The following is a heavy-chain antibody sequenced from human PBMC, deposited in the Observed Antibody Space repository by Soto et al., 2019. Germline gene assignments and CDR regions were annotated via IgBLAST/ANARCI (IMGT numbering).Heavy chain of an antibody. J-gene: IGHJ3*02. Sequence: GGSLRLSXAASGFTFSSYAMHRVRPAPGKGLEWVAVISYDGSNKYYADSVKGRFTISRDNSKNTLYLQMNSLRAEDTAVYYCAGGSITIFGVVILWGAFDIWGQGTMVTVSS. CDR2: ISYDGSNK. V-gene: IGHV3-30-3*01. CDR1: GFTFSSYA. CDR3: AGGSITIFGVVILWGAFDI. D-gene: IGHD3-3*01.